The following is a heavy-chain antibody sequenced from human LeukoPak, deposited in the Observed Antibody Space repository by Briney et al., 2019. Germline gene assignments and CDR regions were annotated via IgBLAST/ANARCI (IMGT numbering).Heavy chain of an antibody. J-gene: IGHJ4*02. Sequence: GGSLRLSCAASGFTFSSYGMHWVRQAPGKGLVWVAVISYDGSNKYYADSVKGRFTISRDNSKNTLYLQMNSPRAEDTAGCYCGKEKWEPTTPSFDYLGQGTLVTVSS. D-gene: IGHD1-26*01. CDR2: ISYDGSNK. V-gene: IGHV3-30*18. CDR3: GKEKWEPTTPSFDY. CDR1: GFTFSSYG.